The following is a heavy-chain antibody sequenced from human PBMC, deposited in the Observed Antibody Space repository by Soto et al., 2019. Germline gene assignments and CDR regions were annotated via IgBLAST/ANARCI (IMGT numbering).Heavy chain of an antibody. D-gene: IGHD2-15*01. Sequence: PSETLSLTCTVSGGSISSGDYYWSWIRQPPGKGLEWIGYIYYSGSTYYNPSLKSRVTISVDTSKNQFSLKLSSVTAADAAVYYCARVLGYCSGGSCYLFDYWGQGTLVTVSS. CDR3: ARVLGYCSGGSCYLFDY. J-gene: IGHJ4*02. V-gene: IGHV4-30-4*01. CDR2: IYYSGST. CDR1: GGSISSGDYY.